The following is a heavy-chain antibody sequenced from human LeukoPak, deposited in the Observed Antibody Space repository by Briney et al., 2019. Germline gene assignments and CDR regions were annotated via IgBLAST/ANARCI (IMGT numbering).Heavy chain of an antibody. D-gene: IGHD3-9*01. CDR3: ARSIGLTGGGVDV. CDR2: ITNGGSTI. CDR1: GFTFSDYN. V-gene: IGHV3-11*01. Sequence: PGGSLRLSFAASGFTFSDYNMNWVRQAPGKGLEWVSYITNGGSTIHHADSVKGRFTISRDNAKKTLYLQMNSLRAEDTAVYYCARSIGLTGGGVDVWGQGTTVTVS. J-gene: IGHJ6*02.